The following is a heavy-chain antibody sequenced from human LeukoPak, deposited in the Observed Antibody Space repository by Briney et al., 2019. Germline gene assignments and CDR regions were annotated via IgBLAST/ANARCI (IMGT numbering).Heavy chain of an antibody. CDR1: GFTFSSYA. V-gene: IGHV3-23*01. CDR3: AKYGLTNYDFWSGYYSYYYYMDV. D-gene: IGHD3-3*01. Sequence: PGGSLRLSCAASGFTFSSYATSWVRQAPGKGLEWVSAISGSGGSTYYADSVKGRFTISRDNSKNTLYLQMNSLRAEDTAVYYCAKYGLTNYDFWSGYYSYYYYMDVWGKGTTVTVSS. J-gene: IGHJ6*03. CDR2: ISGSGGST.